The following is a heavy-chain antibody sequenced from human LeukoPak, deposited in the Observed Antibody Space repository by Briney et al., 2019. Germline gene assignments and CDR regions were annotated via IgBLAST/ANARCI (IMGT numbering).Heavy chain of an antibody. CDR2: IGTAGDP. V-gene: IGHV3-13*05. CDR3: ASAYSGYDYPHFYFDY. J-gene: IGHJ4*02. Sequence: PGGSLRLSCAASGFTFSSYDMHWVRQATGKGLEWVSAIGTAGDPYYPGSVKGRFTISRENAKNSLYLQMNSLRAGDTAVYYCASAYSGYDYPHFYFDYWGQGTLVTVSS. D-gene: IGHD5-12*01. CDR1: GFTFSSYD.